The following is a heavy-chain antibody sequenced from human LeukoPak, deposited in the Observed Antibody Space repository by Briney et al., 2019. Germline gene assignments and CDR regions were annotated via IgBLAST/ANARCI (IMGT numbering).Heavy chain of an antibody. CDR2: INWNGGST. Sequence: GGSLRLSCAASGCTFDDYGMSWVSQARGKVLEWVTGINWNGGSTGYADPVKGRFTISRDNAKNSLYLQMNSLRAEDTALYHCARAYSSSWYSANDYWGQGTLVTVSS. V-gene: IGHV3-20*01. J-gene: IGHJ4*02. CDR1: GCTFDDYG. CDR3: ARAYSSSWYSANDY. D-gene: IGHD6-13*01.